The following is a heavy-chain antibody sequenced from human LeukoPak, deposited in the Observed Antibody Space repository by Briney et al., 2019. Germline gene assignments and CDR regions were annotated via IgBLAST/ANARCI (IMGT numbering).Heavy chain of an antibody. Sequence: GGSLRLSCAASGFTFSSYSMSWVRQAPGKGLEWVANIKQDGSAKYYVDSVKGRFTISRDNAKNSLYLQMNSLRAEDTAVYYCARVAYGDYDWGQGTLVTVSS. CDR3: ARVAYGDYD. V-gene: IGHV3-7*05. J-gene: IGHJ4*02. D-gene: IGHD4-17*01. CDR1: GFTFSSYS. CDR2: IKQDGSAK.